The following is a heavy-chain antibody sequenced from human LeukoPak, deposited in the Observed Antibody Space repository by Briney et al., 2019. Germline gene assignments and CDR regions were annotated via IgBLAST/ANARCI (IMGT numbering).Heavy chain of an antibody. CDR3: AKDRVWAAAAFNWFDP. CDR2: ISGSGGST. V-gene: IGHV3-23*01. J-gene: IGHJ5*02. Sequence: GGSLRLSCAASGFTFSSYAMSWVRQAPGKGLEWVSAISGSGGSTYYADSVKGRFTISRDNSKNTLYLQMNSLRAEDTAVYYCAKDRVWAAAAFNWFDPWGQGTLVTVSS. CDR1: GFTFSSYA. D-gene: IGHD6-13*01.